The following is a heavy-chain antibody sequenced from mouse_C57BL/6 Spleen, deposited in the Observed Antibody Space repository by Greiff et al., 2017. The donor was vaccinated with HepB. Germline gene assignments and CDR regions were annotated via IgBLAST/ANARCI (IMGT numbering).Heavy chain of an antibody. CDR2: INPGSGGT. CDR1: GYAFTNYL. CDR3: ARTRTYYSNLGY. J-gene: IGHJ2*01. Sequence: QVQLKESGAELVRPGTSVKVSCKASGYAFTNYLIEWVKQRPGQGLEWIGVINPGSGGTNYNEKFKGKATLTADKSSSPAYMQLSSLTSEDSAVYFCARTRTYYSNLGYWGQGTTLTVSS. V-gene: IGHV1-54*01. D-gene: IGHD2-5*01.